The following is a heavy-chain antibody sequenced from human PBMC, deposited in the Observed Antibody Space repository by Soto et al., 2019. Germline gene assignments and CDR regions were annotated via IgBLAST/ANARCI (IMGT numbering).Heavy chain of an antibody. Sequence: QVQLVESGGGVVQPGRSLRLSCAASGFTFSSYAMHWVRQAPGKGLEWVAVISYDGSNKYYADSVKGRFTISRDNSKNTLYLQVNGLGAEYTAVYYCARDQSEVYVGGSSRYFGYWGKGTLVTVSS. V-gene: IGHV3-30-3*01. J-gene: IGHJ4*02. CDR3: ARDQSEVYVGGSSRYFGY. CDR2: ISYDGSNK. D-gene: IGHD3-16*02. CDR1: GFTFSSYA.